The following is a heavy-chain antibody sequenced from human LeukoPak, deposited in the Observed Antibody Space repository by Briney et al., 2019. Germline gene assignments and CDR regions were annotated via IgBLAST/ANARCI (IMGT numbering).Heavy chain of an antibody. V-gene: IGHV1-18*04. CDR1: GYTFTGYY. Sequence: GASVKVSCKASGYTFTGYYIHWVRQAPGQGLEWMGWISAYNSNTNYAQKLQGRVTMTTDTSTSTAYMELRSLRSDDTAVYYCAREWGLALGEPLGDYWGQGTLVTVSS. D-gene: IGHD1-14*01. J-gene: IGHJ4*02. CDR3: AREWGLALGEPLGDY. CDR2: ISAYNSNT.